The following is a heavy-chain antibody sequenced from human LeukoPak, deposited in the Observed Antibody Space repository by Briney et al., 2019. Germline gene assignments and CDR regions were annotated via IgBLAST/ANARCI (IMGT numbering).Heavy chain of an antibody. CDR2: INHSGST. J-gene: IGHJ4*02. CDR1: GGSFSGYY. V-gene: IGHV4-34*01. Sequence: SETLSLTCAVYGGSFSGYYWSWIRQPPGKGLEWIGEINHSGSTNYNPSLKSRVTISVDTSKNQFSLKLSSVTAADTAVYYCARHGGGWRYYNSGGPFDYWGQEPRVTVP. D-gene: IGHD3-22*01. CDR3: ARHGGGWRYYNSGGPFDY.